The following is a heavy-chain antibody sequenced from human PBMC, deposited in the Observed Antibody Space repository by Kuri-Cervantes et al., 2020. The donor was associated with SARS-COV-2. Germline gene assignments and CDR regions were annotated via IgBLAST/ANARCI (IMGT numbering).Heavy chain of an antibody. Sequence: ESLKISCAVYGGSFSGYYWSWIRQPPGRGLEWIGEINHSGSTNYNPSLKSRVTISVDTSKNQFSLKLSSVTAADTAVYYCARLTPYCSSTSCFSFDYWGQGTLVTVSS. D-gene: IGHD2-2*01. V-gene: IGHV4-34*01. CDR3: ARLTPYCSSTSCFSFDY. CDR2: INHSGST. J-gene: IGHJ4*02. CDR1: GGSFSGYY.